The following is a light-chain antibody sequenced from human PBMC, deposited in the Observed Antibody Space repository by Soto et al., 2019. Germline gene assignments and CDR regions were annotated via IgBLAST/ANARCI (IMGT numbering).Light chain of an antibody. CDR2: GAS. CDR3: HQYDRPPWT. Sequence: ELVLKQSPGTQPLSPGERATLTCRARQSVSSSYLAWYQQKPGQAPRLLIYGASSRATGIPARFSGRGSGTDFTLTISRLEPEDFAVYYCHQYDRPPWTFGQGTKVDIK. J-gene: IGKJ1*01. V-gene: IGKV3-20*01. CDR1: QSVSSSY.